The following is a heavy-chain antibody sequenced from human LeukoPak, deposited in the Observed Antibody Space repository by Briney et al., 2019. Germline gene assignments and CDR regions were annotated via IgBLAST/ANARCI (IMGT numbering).Heavy chain of an antibody. CDR3: AKGGEGSSWYGFDY. CDR1: GFTFSSYS. D-gene: IGHD6-13*01. V-gene: IGHV3-30*02. CDR2: IRYDGSKK. J-gene: IGHJ4*02. Sequence: GGSLRLSCAASGFTFSSYSMHWVRQAPGKGLEWVAFIRYDGSKKSYPDSVKGRFTISRDNSKNTLSLQMNSLRPEDTATYYCAKGGEGSSWYGFDYWGQGTLVTVSS.